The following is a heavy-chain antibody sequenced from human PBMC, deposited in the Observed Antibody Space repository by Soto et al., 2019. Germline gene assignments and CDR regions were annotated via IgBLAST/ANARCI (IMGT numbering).Heavy chain of an antibody. CDR1: GFTFSSYW. V-gene: IGHV3-74*01. CDR3: ARDAYISGYYQFDH. J-gene: IGHJ4*02. D-gene: IGHD6-19*01. CDR2: IHFDGSTT. Sequence: GGSLRLSCAASGFTFSSYWMHWVRQVPGKGLVWVSRIHFDGSTTHYADSVKGRFTISRDNAKNTLSLQMNSLRAEDTAVYYCARDAYISGYYQFDHWGQGTLVTSPQ.